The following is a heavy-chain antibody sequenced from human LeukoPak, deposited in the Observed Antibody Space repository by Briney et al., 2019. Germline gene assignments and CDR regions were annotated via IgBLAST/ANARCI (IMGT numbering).Heavy chain of an antibody. J-gene: IGHJ5*02. CDR3: AKAWWAAAGVEGDP. V-gene: IGHV3-30*04. Sequence: GRSLRLSCAASGFTFSSYAMHWVRQAPGKGLEWVAVISYDGSNKYYADSVKGRFTISRDNSKNTLYLQMNSLRAEDTAVYYCAKAWWAAAGVEGDPWGQGTLVTVSS. CDR1: GFTFSSYA. D-gene: IGHD6-13*01. CDR2: ISYDGSNK.